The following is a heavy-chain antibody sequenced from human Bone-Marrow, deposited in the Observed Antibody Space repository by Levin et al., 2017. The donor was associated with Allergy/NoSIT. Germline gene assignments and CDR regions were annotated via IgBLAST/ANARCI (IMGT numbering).Heavy chain of an antibody. D-gene: IGHD6-13*01. V-gene: IGHV3-23*01. CDR1: GFTFSNFA. J-gene: IGHJ4*02. CDR3: AKDYRQQLAQFDF. CDR2: ISESGGTT. Sequence: GSLRLSCAASGFTFSNFAMSWVRQAPGKGLEFVSGISESGGTTWTADSVKGRFTISRDNSKNTLYLEMNSLRAEDTAVYYCAKDYRQQLAQFDFWGQGTLVTVSS.